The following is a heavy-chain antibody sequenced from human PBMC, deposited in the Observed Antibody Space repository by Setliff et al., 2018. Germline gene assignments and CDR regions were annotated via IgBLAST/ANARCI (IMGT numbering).Heavy chain of an antibody. J-gene: IGHJ4*02. D-gene: IGHD3-9*01. V-gene: IGHV4-39*07. CDR1: GGSISSSSYY. Sequence: KPSETLSLTCTVSGGSISSSSYYWGWIRQPPGEGLEWIGSIYYSGSTYYNPSLKSRVTISVDTSKNQFSLKLSSVTAADTAVYYCARTLYDYDILTGPGYYFDYWGQGTLVTVSS. CDR3: ARTLYDYDILTGPGYYFDY. CDR2: IYYSGST.